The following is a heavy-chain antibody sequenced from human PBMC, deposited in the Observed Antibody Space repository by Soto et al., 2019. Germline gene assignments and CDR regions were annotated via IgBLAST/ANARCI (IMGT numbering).Heavy chain of an antibody. CDR1: GFSLSTSGVG. Sequence: QITLKESGPTLVKPTQTLTLTCTFSGFSLSTSGVGVGWIRQPPGKALEWLALIYWDDDKRYSPSLKSRLPITKDTSKNQVVLTMTNMDPVDTATYYCAHRHGGAEQWLPFDYWGQGTLVTVSS. J-gene: IGHJ4*02. D-gene: IGHD6-19*01. CDR2: IYWDDDK. CDR3: AHRHGGAEQWLPFDY. V-gene: IGHV2-5*02.